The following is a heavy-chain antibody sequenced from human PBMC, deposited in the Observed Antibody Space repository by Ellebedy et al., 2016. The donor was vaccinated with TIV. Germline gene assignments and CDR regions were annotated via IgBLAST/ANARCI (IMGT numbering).Heavy chain of an antibody. Sequence: GGSLRLXXVASGFSFEAYAMHWVRQAPGTGLEWVSSINWNSGHIAYADSVKGRFTISRDNARKTVYLQMSSLRAEDTAVYYCATDGTYGNFDNWGQGTLVTVSS. D-gene: IGHD4-17*01. V-gene: IGHV3-9*01. CDR3: ATDGTYGNFDN. J-gene: IGHJ4*02. CDR1: GFSFEAYA. CDR2: INWNSGHI.